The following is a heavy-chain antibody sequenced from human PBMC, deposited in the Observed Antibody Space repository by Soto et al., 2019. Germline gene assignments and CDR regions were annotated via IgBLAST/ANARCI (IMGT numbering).Heavy chain of an antibody. Sequence: GGSLRLSCAASGFTFSSYAMHWVRQAPGKGLEWVAVISYDGSNIYYADSVKGRFTISRDNSRNTLSLQMNSLRAEDTAVYYCARAKVVPGAKSRGSNYGSGSYFDNWGQGTLVTVSS. J-gene: IGHJ5*02. CDR2: ISYDGSNI. CDR3: ARAKVVPGAKSRGSNYGSGSYFDN. V-gene: IGHV3-30-3*01. CDR1: GFTFSSYA. D-gene: IGHD3-10*01.